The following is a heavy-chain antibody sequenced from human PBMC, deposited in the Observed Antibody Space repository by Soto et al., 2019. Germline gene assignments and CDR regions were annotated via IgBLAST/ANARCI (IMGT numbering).Heavy chain of an antibody. CDR3: AKGGAIVAAGTRVYLYNAMDV. CDR1: GYTFTGYY. V-gene: IGHV1-2*02. J-gene: IGHJ6*02. CDR2: INPNSGDT. D-gene: IGHD1-26*01. Sequence: ASVKVSCKASGYTFTGYYVHWVRQAPGQGLEWMGWINPNSGDTYLAQRFQGRVTMNKDTSIGTAYMELRGLTSDDTAEYYCAKGGAIVAAGTRVYLYNAMDVWGQGTTVTVSS.